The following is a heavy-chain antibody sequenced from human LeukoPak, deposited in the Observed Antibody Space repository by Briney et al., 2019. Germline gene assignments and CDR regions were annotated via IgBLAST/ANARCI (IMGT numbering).Heavy chain of an antibody. CDR2: IYYSGTT. V-gene: IGHV4-39*01. CDR1: GGSISSSGYY. J-gene: IGHJ4*02. CDR3: ARRSVTLAD. D-gene: IGHD3-3*01. Sequence: SETLSLTCTVSGGSISSSGYYWGWIRQPPGQGLEWIGSIYYSGTTYYNPSLKSRVTISADTSRNQFSLKLTSVTAADTAVYYCARRSVTLADWGQGTLVTVSS.